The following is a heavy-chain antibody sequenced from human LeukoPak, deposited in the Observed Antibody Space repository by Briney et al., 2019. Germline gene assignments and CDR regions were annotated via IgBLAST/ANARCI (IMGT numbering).Heavy chain of an antibody. Sequence: PGRSLRLSCAASGITFSSYAMHWVRQAPGKGLEWVAVISYDRSNKYYADSVKGRFTISRDNSKNTLYLQMNSLRAEDTAVYYCARERQLLYFDYWGQGTLVTVSS. CDR2: ISYDRSNK. J-gene: IGHJ4*02. CDR3: ARERQLLYFDY. CDR1: GITFSSYA. D-gene: IGHD2-2*01. V-gene: IGHV3-30*01.